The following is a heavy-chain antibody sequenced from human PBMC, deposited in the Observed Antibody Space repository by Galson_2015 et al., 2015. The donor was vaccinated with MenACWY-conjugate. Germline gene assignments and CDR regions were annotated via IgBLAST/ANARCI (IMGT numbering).Heavy chain of an antibody. CDR2: ISSNGGST. D-gene: IGHD6-19*01. CDR3: ARGMGIAVASIRY. V-gene: IGHV3-64*01. CDR1: GFTFSSYA. J-gene: IGHJ4*02. Sequence: SLRLSCAASGFTFSSYAMHWVRQAPGKGLEYVSAISSNGGSTYYANSVKGRFTISRDNSKNTLYLQMGSLRAEDMAVYYCARGMGIAVASIRYWGQGTLVTVSS.